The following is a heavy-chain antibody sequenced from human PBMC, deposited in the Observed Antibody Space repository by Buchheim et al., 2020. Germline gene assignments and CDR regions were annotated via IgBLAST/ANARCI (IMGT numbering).Heavy chain of an antibody. Sequence: VQLVESGGGLVQPGGSLRLSCAASGFTFTSYWMHWVRQVPGKGLVWVSRINTDGSDTSYAASVKGRFTISRDSAKNTLYLQMNSLRSEDTAVYDCAREVRGHAYFDNCGQGTL. CDR1: GFTFTSYW. V-gene: IGHV3-74*01. CDR2: INTDGSDT. J-gene: IGHJ4*02. CDR3: AREVRGHAYFDN.